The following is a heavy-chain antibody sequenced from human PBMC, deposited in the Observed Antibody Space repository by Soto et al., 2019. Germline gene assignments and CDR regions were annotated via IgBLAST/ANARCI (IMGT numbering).Heavy chain of an antibody. D-gene: IGHD6-13*01. CDR1: GFTFSSYA. CDR3: AKVIAAAGKGEIAVAGPFDY. CDR2: ISGSGGST. V-gene: IGHV3-23*01. J-gene: IGHJ4*02. Sequence: GGSLRLSCAASGFTFSSYAMSWVRQAPGKGLEWVSAISGSGGSTYYADSVKGRFTISRDNSKNTLYLQMNSLRAEDTAVYYCAKVIAAAGKGEIAVAGPFDYWGQGTLVTVSS.